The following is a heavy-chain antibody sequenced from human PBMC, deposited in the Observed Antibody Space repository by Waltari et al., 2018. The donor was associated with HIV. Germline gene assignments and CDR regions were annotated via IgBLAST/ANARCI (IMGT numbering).Heavy chain of an antibody. J-gene: IGHJ4*02. CDR3: ATGGRTGYYFDF. CDR1: GDSIRGYY. D-gene: IGHD3-16*01. Sequence: QVQLQESGPGLVRPSETLSLTCTVSGDSIRGYYWGWIRQPPGKGLEWIAYFYYGGSSNYNPSLKSRVKISQYTSRNQLSLTLTSVTAADAAVYYCATGGRTGYYFDFWGQGVRVTVSS. CDR2: FYYGGSS. V-gene: IGHV4-59*01.